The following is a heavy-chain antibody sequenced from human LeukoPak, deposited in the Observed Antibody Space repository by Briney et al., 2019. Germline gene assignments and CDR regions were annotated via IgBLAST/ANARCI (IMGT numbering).Heavy chain of an antibody. CDR3: AREGAAAAPY. V-gene: IGHV3-21*01. CDR1: GFTFSTYW. CDR2: ISSSSSYI. Sequence: TGGSLRLSCSASGFTFSTYWMNWVRQAPGKGLEWVSAISSSSSYIYYTDSVKGRFTISRDNARNSLYLQMNSLRAEDTAMYYCAREGAAAAPYWGQGTLVTVSS. D-gene: IGHD6-13*01. J-gene: IGHJ4*02.